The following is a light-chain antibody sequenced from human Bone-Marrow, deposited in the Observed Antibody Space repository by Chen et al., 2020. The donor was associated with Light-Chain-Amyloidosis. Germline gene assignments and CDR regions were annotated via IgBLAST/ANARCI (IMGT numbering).Light chain of an antibody. CDR3: QVWDSGTDLWV. CDR1: NIGTKN. CDR2: DDS. V-gene: IGLV3-21*02. Sequence: SYVATQPPAVSVAPGQTARITCGGTNIGTKNVHWLQQRPGQAPVLVVYDDSERPSGIPERFAGSNSGNTATLRISRVEAGDEADYYCQVWDSGTDLWVFGGGTKRTVI. J-gene: IGLJ3*02.